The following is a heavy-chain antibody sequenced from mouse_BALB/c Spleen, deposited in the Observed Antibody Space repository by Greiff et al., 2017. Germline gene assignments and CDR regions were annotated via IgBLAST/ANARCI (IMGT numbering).Heavy chain of an antibody. J-gene: IGHJ2*01. V-gene: IGHV5-4*02. CDR3: ARAPFFDY. CDR1: GFTFSDYY. Sequence: EVQLVESGGGLVKPGGSLKLSCAASGFTFSDYYMYWVRQTPEKRLEWVATISDGGSYTYYPYSVKGRFTISRDNAKNNLYLQMSSLKSEDTAMYYCARAPFFDYWGQGTTLTVSS. CDR2: ISDGGSYT.